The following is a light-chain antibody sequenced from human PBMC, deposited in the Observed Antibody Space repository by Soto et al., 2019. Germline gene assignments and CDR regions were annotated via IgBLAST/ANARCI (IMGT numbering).Light chain of an antibody. J-gene: IGKJ5*01. V-gene: IGKV3-15*01. Sequence: EIVVTQSPATLSVSPGERVTLSCRASQSVSSSLAWYQQKPGQAPRLLIYGASTRATGIPARFSGSGSGTEFTLTISSLQSEDFAIYYCQQYHYWPYTFGQGTRLEIK. CDR3: QQYHYWPYT. CDR2: GAS. CDR1: QSVSSS.